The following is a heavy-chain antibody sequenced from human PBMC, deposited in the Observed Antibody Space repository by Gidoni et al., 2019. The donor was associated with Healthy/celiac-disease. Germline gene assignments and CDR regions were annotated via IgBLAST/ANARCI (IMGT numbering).Heavy chain of an antibody. CDR1: GGSISSSSYY. D-gene: IGHD6-19*01. CDR2: IYYSGST. J-gene: IGHJ4*02. Sequence: QLQLQESGPGLVKPSETLSLTCTVSGGSISSSSYYWGWIRQPPGKGLEWIGSIYYSGSTYYNPSLKSRVTISVDTSKNQFSLKLSSVTAADTAVYYCARDATSKWLVPLDYWGQGTLVTVSS. V-gene: IGHV4-39*02. CDR3: ARDATSKWLVPLDY.